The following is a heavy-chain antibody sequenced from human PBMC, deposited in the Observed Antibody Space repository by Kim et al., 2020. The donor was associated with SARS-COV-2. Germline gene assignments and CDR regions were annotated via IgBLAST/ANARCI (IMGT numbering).Heavy chain of an antibody. CDR2: INHSGST. D-gene: IGHD6-6*01. CDR1: GGSFSGYY. CDR3: ARGIAARRRLDY. Sequence: SETLSLTCAVYGGSFSGYYWSWIRQPPGKGLEWIGEINHSGSTNYNPSLKSRVTISVDTSKNQFSLKLSSVTAADTAVYYCARGIAARRRLDYWGQGTLVTVSS. V-gene: IGHV4-34*01. J-gene: IGHJ4*02.